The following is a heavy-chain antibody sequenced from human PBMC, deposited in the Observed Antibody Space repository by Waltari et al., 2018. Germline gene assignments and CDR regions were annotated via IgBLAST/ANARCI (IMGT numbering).Heavy chain of an antibody. CDR3: ARGGGDGYRFDC. CDR2: LKQGGSEK. D-gene: IGHD5-12*01. J-gene: IGHJ4*02. V-gene: IGHV3-7*01. CDR1: GFTLSNYW. Sequence: EVQLVESGGNLVQPGGSLRLSCVASGFTLSNYWMTWVRQAPGKGLGWVANLKQGGSEKYDLDSVKGRFSISRDNAKNSLYLQMNSLRAGDTAVYYCARGGGDGYRFDCWGQGALVTVSS.